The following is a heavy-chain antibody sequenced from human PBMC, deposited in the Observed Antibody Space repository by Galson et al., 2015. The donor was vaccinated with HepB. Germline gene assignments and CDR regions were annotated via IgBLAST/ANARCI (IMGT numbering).Heavy chain of an antibody. V-gene: IGHV1-69*06. CDR2: IIPIFGTA. J-gene: IGHJ4*02. CDR3: ARDGAPYYYDSSGYYYEILSY. D-gene: IGHD3-22*01. Sequence: SVKVSCKASGGTFSSYAISWVRQAPGQGLEWMGGIIPIFGTANYAQKFQGRVTITADKSTSTAYMELSSLRSEDTAVYYCARDGAPYYYDSSGYYYEILSYWGQGTLVTVSS. CDR1: GGTFSSYA.